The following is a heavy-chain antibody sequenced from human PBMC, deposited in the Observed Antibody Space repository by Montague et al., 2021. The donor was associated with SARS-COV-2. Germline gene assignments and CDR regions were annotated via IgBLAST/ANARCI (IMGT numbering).Heavy chain of an antibody. V-gene: IGHV4-39*07. D-gene: IGHD2/OR15-2a*01. CDR3: GSDTTACFRFDY. CDR1: GASIGRSTYY. J-gene: IGHJ4*02. CDR2: IYYSGTT. Sequence: SETLSLTCTVSGASIGRSTYYWVWIRQPPGKDLVWIGPIYYSGTTHYNPSLRSRVTISADTSKNQVSLRLTSVTAAGTSFYYCGSDTTACFRFDYWGRGTLISVSS.